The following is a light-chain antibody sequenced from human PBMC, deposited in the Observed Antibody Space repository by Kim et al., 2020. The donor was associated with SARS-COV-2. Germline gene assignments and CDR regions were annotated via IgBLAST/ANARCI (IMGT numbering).Light chain of an antibody. CDR2: GAS. CDR1: QSVSSNY. CDR3: QQYGSSSIT. Sequence: EIVLTQSPGTLSLSPGERATLSCRASQSVSSNYLAWYQQKPGQAPRLLIYGASSRATGIPDRFSGSGSGTDFTHTISRLEPEDFAVYYCQQYGSSSITFGQGTRLEIK. J-gene: IGKJ5*01. V-gene: IGKV3-20*01.